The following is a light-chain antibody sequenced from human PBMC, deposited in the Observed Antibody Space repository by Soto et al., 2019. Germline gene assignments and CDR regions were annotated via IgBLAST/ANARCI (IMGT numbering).Light chain of an antibody. CDR3: AEWDDSLNGYV. Sequence: QSVLTQPPSASGTPGQRVTISCSGSSSNIGSNTVNWYQQLPRTAPKLLIYSNNQRPSGVPDRFSGSKSGTSASLAISGLQSEDEADYYCAEWDDSLNGYVFGTGTKLTVL. CDR2: SNN. CDR1: SSNIGSNT. J-gene: IGLJ1*01. V-gene: IGLV1-44*01.